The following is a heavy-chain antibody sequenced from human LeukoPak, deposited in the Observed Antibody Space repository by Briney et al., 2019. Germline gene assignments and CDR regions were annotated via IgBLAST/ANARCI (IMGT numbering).Heavy chain of an antibody. J-gene: IGHJ4*02. CDR3: AREGGEGNFDY. CDR1: GGSFSSYY. Sequence: SETLSLTCTVSGGSFSSYYWSWIRQPPGKGLEWIGYIYYSGSTNYNPSLKSRVTISVDTSNNQFSLRVNSVTAADTAVYYCAREGGEGNFDYWGQGTLVTVSS. D-gene: IGHD2-15*01. CDR2: IYYSGST. V-gene: IGHV4-59*01.